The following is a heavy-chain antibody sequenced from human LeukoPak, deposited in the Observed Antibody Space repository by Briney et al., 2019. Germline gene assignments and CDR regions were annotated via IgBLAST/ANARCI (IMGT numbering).Heavy chain of an antibody. CDR3: ARFTYTTRPSDV. CDR1: GGSISGYY. V-gene: IGHV4-4*09. CDR2: IYSSGST. J-gene: IGHJ6*04. Sequence: SETLSLTCSVPGGSISGYYWSWIRQPPGQTLEWIGYIYSSGSTNYNPSLQSRVTMSVDTSMNQFSLRLSSVTAADTAVYYCARFTYTTRPSDVWGKGTTVTVSS. D-gene: IGHD3-16*01.